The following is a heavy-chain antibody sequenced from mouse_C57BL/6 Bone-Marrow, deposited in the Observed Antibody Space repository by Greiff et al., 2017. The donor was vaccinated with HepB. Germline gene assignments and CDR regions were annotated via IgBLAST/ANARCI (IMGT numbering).Heavy chain of an antibody. CDR3: AAGLYSRAY. Sequence: EVQRVESGGGLVKPGGSLKLSCAASGFTFSSYAMSWVRQTPEKRLEWVATISDGGSYTYYPDNVKGRFTISRDNAKNNLYLQMSHLKSEDTAMYYCAAGLYSRAYWGQGTLVTVSA. V-gene: IGHV5-4*01. CDR2: ISDGGSYT. CDR1: GFTFSSYA. J-gene: IGHJ3*01. D-gene: IGHD1-3*01.